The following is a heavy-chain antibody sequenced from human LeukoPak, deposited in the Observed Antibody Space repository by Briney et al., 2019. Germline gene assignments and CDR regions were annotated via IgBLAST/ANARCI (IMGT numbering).Heavy chain of an antibody. CDR1: GYTFTGYY. Sequence: ASVKVSCKASGYTFTGYYMHWVRQAPGQGLEWMGWINPNSGGTNYAQKLQGRVTMTTDTSTSTAYMELRSLRSDDTAVYYCARDTRGSDAFDIWGQGTMVTVSS. J-gene: IGHJ3*02. D-gene: IGHD2-2*01. CDR3: ARDTRGSDAFDI. CDR2: INPNSGGT. V-gene: IGHV1-2*02.